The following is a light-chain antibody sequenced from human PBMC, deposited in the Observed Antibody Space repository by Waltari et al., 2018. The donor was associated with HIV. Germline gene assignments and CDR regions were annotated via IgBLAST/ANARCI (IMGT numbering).Light chain of an antibody. CDR1: ALPKQY. J-gene: IGLJ3*02. CDR3: QAADSSGTAWV. V-gene: IGLV3-25*03. CDR2: NDS. Sequence: SYELTQPPSVSVSPGQTARITCSGDALPKQYAYWYQQKPGQARVLGIDNDSERPSGIPERFSGTSSGTTVTVTISGVQAEDEADYYCQAADSSGTAWVVGGGTKLTVL.